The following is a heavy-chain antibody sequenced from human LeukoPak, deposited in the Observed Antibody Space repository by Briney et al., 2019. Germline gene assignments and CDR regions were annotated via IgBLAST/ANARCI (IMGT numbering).Heavy chain of an antibody. V-gene: IGHV3-33*06. CDR2: IWYDGTNK. D-gene: IGHD1-26*01. CDR1: GFTFSTYG. CDR3: AKDDSGSLDY. Sequence: GRSLRLSCTASGFTFSTYGILWVRQAPGKGLEWLAVIWYDGTNKYYADSVKGRFTISRDNSKNTVSLQMNSLRAEDTALYYCAKDDSGSLDYWGQGTLVTVSS. J-gene: IGHJ4*02.